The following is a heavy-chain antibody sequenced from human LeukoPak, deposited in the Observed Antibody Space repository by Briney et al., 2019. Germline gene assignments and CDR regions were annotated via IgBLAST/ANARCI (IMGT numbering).Heavy chain of an antibody. J-gene: IGHJ6*02. Sequence: SVTVSCTASGGTFSSYAISWVRQAPGQGLEWMGGIIPIFGTANYAQKFQGRVTITADESTSTAYMELSSLRSEDTAVYYCARDRRSLIRYYDFWSGYYGMDVWGQGTTVTVSS. D-gene: IGHD3-3*01. CDR1: GGTFSSYA. CDR3: ARDRRSLIRYYDFWSGYYGMDV. CDR2: IIPIFGTA. V-gene: IGHV1-69*13.